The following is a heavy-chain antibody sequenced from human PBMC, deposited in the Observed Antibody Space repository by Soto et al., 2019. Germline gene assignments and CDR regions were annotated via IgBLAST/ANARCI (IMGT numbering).Heavy chain of an antibody. CDR3: AIASGYSYGFRWFDP. V-gene: IGHV1-2*02. Sequence: ASVKVSGKASGYTFTGYYMHWVRQAPGQGLEWMGWINPNSGGTNYAQKFQGRVTMTRDTSISTAYMELSRLRSDDTAVYYCAIASGYSYGFRWFDPWGQGTLVIVSS. CDR1: GYTFTGYY. CDR2: INPNSGGT. J-gene: IGHJ5*02. D-gene: IGHD5-18*01.